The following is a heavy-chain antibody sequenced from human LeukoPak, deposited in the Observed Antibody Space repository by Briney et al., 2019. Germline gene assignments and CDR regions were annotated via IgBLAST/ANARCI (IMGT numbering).Heavy chain of an antibody. CDR2: IYHSGST. CDR3: ARGYYGSGSYSWFDP. Sequence: SETLSLTCAVSGGSISSGGYSWNWIRQPPGKGLEGIVYIYHSGSTYYNPSLKSRVTISVDRSKNQFSLKTSSVTAADTAVYSCARGYYGSGSYSWFDPWGQGTLVTVSS. J-gene: IGHJ5*02. CDR1: GGSISSGGYS. D-gene: IGHD3-10*01. V-gene: IGHV4-30-2*01.